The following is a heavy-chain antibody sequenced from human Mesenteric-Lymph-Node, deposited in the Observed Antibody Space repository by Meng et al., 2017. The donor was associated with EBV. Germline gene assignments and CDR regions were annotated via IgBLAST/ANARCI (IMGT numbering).Heavy chain of an antibody. CDR1: GGSISSSRYY. CDR2: IYHSGST. CDR3: AKTGSSGWSDLDY. D-gene: IGHD6-19*01. J-gene: IGHJ4*02. Sequence: QLPLQESVPGLVMSSEPLSLACTVSGGSISSSRYYWGWLRQPPGKGLEWIGSIYHSGSTYYNPSLKSRVTISLDTSKNQISLKLTSVTAADTAVYYCAKTGSSGWSDLDYWGRGILVTVSS. V-gene: IGHV4-39*07.